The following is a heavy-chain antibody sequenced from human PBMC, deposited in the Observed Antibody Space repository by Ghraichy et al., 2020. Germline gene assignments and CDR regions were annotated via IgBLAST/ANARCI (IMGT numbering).Heavy chain of an antibody. V-gene: IGHV3-23*01. CDR2: ISGSGGRT. CDR1: GFTFSSYA. Sequence: GESLNISCAASGFTFSSYAMSWVRQAPGKGLEWVSAISGSGGRTYYADSVKGRFTISRDNSKNTLYLQMNSLRAEDTAVYYCAEWRASYFDYWGQGTLVTVSS. CDR3: AEWRASYFDY. J-gene: IGHJ4*02.